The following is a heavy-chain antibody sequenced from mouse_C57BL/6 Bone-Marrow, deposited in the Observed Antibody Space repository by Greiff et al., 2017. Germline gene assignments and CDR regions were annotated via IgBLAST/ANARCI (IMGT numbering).Heavy chain of an antibody. Sequence: VQLQQSGAELVKPGASVKLSCTASGFNIKDYYMHWVKQRTEQGLEWIGRIDPADGETKYAPKFQGKATITADTSSNTAYLQLSSLTSEDTAVYYSSMCDYGYPWYCDVWGTGTTVTVSS. D-gene: IGHD2-2*01. CDR1: GFNIKDYY. J-gene: IGHJ1*03. CDR2: IDPADGET. V-gene: IGHV14-2*01. CDR3: SMCDYGYPWYCDV.